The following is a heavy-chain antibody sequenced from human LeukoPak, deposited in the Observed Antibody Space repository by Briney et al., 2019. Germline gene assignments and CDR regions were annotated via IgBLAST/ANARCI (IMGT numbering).Heavy chain of an antibody. J-gene: IGHJ4*02. CDR3: ARDLVNGFWSGYSDY. D-gene: IGHD3-3*01. CDR1: GFTFSSYS. Sequence: GGSLRLSCAASGFTFSSYSMNWVRQAPGKGLEWVSSISSSSSYIYYADSVKGRFTISRDNAKNSLYLQMNSLGAEDTAVYYCARDLVNGFWSGYSDYWGQGTLVTVSS. V-gene: IGHV3-21*01. CDR2: ISSSSSYI.